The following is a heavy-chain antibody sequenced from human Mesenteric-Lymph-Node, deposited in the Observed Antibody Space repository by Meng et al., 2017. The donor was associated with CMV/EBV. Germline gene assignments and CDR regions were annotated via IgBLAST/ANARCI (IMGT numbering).Heavy chain of an antibody. J-gene: IGHJ5*02. CDR1: GFTFSIYW. CDR3: ARLGSRIP. CDR2: IKEDGSER. D-gene: IGHD3-16*01. V-gene: IGHV3-7*01. Sequence: GESLKISCAASGFTFSIYWMSWVRQAPGQGLEWVASIKEDGSERYYVDSVKGRFTISTDKAKNSLYLQMNSLRAEDTAVYYCARLGSRIPWGQGTLVTVSS.